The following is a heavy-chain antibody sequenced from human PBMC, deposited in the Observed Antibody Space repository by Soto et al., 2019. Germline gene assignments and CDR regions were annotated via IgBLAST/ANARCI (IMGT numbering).Heavy chain of an antibody. CDR3: ARGVRSGGSCYAFDI. J-gene: IGHJ3*02. CDR1: GFTFSSYS. D-gene: IGHD2-15*01. Sequence: GGSLRLSCAASGFTFSSYSMNWVRQAPGKGLEWVSYISSSSSTIYYADSVKGRFTISRDNAKNSLYLQMNSLRDEDTAVYYCARGVRSGGSCYAFDIWGQGTMVTVSS. V-gene: IGHV3-48*02. CDR2: ISSSSSTI.